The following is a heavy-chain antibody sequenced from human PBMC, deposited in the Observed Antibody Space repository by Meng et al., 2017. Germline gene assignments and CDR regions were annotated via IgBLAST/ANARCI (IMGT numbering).Heavy chain of an antibody. CDR3: ARDRWGHWYSDL. Sequence: EVQLVEAGVGLVQPGGSLRLSCAASGFTFSSYAMSWVRQAPGKGLEWVSAISGSGGSTYYADSVKGRFTISRDNSKNTLYLQMNSLRAEDTAVYYCARDRWGHWYSDLWGRGTLVTVSS. CDR2: ISGSGGST. CDR1: GFTFSSYA. D-gene: IGHD2-21*02. V-gene: IGHV3-23*04. J-gene: IGHJ2*01.